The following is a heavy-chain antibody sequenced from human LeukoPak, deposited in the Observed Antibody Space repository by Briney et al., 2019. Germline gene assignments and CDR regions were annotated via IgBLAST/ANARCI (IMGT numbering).Heavy chain of an antibody. CDR2: IRSTPTGGTP. D-gene: IGHD6-6*01. V-gene: IGHV3-49*04. Sequence: GGSLRLSCTVSGLTFRERAMSWVRQAPGQGPEWVGFIRSTPTGGTPEYAASVKGRFTISRDDSKGIAYLQMNSLQTEDTAVYYCTTLMSGRPDDWGQGTLVTVSS. J-gene: IGHJ4*02. CDR3: TTLMSGRPDD. CDR1: GLTFRERA.